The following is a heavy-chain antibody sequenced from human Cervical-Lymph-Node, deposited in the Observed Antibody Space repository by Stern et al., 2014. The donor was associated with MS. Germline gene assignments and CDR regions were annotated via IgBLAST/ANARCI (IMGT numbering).Heavy chain of an antibody. J-gene: IGHJ4*02. CDR3: ARDVDPYDYGARFDY. D-gene: IGHD4-17*01. CDR2: IHPSGGST. CDR1: GYTFTSYY. V-gene: IGHV1-46*01. Sequence: QVQLVQSGAEVKKPGASVKVSCKASGYTFTSYYMHWVRQAPGQGLEWMGIIHPSGGSTSYAQKFQGRVTMTRDTSTSTVYMELSSLRSEDTAVYYCARDVDPYDYGARFDYWGQGTLVTVSS.